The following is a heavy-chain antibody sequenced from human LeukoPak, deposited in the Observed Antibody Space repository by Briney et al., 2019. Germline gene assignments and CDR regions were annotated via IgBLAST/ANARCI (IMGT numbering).Heavy chain of an antibody. V-gene: IGHV3-15*01. J-gene: IGHJ4*02. Sequence: GGSLRLSCAASGFTFSNAWMSWVRQAPGKGLEWVGRIKSKTDGGTTDYAAPVKGRFTISRDDSKNTLYLQMNSLKTEDTAVYCCTTDAAALWGLADYWGQGTLVTVSS. CDR2: IKSKTDGGTT. D-gene: IGHD7-27*01. CDR3: TTDAAALWGLADY. CDR1: GFTFSNAW.